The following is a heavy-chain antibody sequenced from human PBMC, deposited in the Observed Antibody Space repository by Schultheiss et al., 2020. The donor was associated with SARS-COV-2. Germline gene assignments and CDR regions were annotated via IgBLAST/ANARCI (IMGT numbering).Heavy chain of an antibody. D-gene: IGHD6-19*01. CDR3: ARGFRNGWDELDF. Sequence: ASVKVSCKASGYTFTDYYVHWVRQAPGQGLEWMGWINPNSGGTNYAQRFQGRITLTSDTSISTAFMELRSLHSDDTAVYYCARGFRNGWDELDFWGQGTLVTVSS. CDR2: INPNSGGT. J-gene: IGHJ4*02. CDR1: GYTFTDYY. V-gene: IGHV1-2*02.